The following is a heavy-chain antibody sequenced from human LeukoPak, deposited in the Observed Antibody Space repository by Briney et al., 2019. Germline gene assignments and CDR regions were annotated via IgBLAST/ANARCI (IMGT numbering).Heavy chain of an antibody. D-gene: IGHD1-26*01. CDR1: GFTFADAW. CDR3: TTAGWEDY. CDR2: IKGKTDGGTT. Sequence: GGSLRLSCTASGFTFADAWMTWIRPAPAKGLEWVGRIKGKTDGGTTDYGTAVRGRFIISRDDSRNRLYLQLNNLKIEDTAVYWCTTAGWEDYWGQGTLVTVSS. J-gene: IGHJ4*02. V-gene: IGHV3-15*01.